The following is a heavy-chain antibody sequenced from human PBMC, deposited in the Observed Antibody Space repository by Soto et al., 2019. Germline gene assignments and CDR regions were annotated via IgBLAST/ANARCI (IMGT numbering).Heavy chain of an antibody. Sequence: VQLLESGGDLVHPGGSLRLSCAASGFAFSSHPMSWVRQAPERGLEWVSGISVSGGLTYNADSVKGGFTISRDNSKNTLYLQMNSLRAEDTALYYCARRAFGSSRSFDIWGQGTMVTVSS. D-gene: IGHD6-6*01. CDR3: ARRAFGSSRSFDI. V-gene: IGHV3-23*01. CDR1: GFAFSSHP. J-gene: IGHJ3*02. CDR2: ISVSGGLT.